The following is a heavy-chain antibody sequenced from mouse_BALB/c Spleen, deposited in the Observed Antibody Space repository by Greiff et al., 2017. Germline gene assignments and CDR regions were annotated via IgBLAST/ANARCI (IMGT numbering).Heavy chain of an antibody. V-gene: IGHV14-3*02. CDR2: IDPANGNT. CDR1: GFNIKDTY. J-gene: IGHJ3*01. Sequence: DVQLQESGAELVKPGASVKLSCTASGFNIKDTYMHWVKQRPEQGLEWIGRIDPANGNTKYDPKFQGKATITADTSSNTAYLQLSSLTSEDTAVYYCARGYDGYYVFAYWGQGTLVTVSA. CDR3: ARGYDGYYVFAY. D-gene: IGHD2-3*01.